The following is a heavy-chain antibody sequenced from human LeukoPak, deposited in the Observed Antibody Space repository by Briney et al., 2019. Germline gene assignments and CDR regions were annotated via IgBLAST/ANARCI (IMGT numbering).Heavy chain of an antibody. V-gene: IGHV3-74*01. J-gene: IGHJ4*02. CDR1: GFTFSSYW. Sequence: GGSLRLSCAASGFTFSSYWMHWVRQAPGKGPVWVARTNRDGSSTAYADSVKGRFTISKDNAKNTLYLLMNSLRAEDTAVYYCARDSVEWYIFDYCGQGTLVTVSS. CDR3: ARDSVEWYIFDY. CDR2: TNRDGSST. D-gene: IGHD3-3*01.